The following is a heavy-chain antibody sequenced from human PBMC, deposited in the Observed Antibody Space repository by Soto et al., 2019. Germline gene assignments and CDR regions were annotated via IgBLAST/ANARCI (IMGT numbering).Heavy chain of an antibody. V-gene: IGHV3-30-3*01. D-gene: IGHD6-19*01. J-gene: IGHJ4*02. CDR2: ISYDGSNK. CDR3: ARGEQWLALDY. CDR1: GFTFSNYA. Sequence: QVQLLESGGGVVQPGRSLRLSCAASGFTFSNYAMHWVRQAPGKGLEWVAVISYDGSNKYYADSVKGRFTISRDNSKNTLYLQMNSLRPYDTAVWYGARGEQWLALDYWGQGALVTVSS.